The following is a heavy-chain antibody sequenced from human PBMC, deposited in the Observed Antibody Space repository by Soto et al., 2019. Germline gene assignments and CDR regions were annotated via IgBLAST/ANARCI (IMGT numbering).Heavy chain of an antibody. J-gene: IGHJ6*02. CDR2: IWYDGSNK. V-gene: IGHV3-33*01. CDR3: ARADYYDSKEYYYGMDV. Sequence: QVQLVESGGGVVQPGRSLRLSCAASGFTFSSYGMHWVRQAPGKGLEWVAVIWYDGSNKYYADSVKGRFTISRDNSKNXXYLQMNSLRAEDTAVYYCARADYYDSKEYYYGMDVWGQGTTVTVSS. CDR1: GFTFSSYG. D-gene: IGHD3-22*01.